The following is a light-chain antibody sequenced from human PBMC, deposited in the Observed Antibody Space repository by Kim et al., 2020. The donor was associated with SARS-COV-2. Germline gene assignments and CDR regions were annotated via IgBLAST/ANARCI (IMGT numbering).Light chain of an antibody. CDR3: QQTETLPIT. CDR2: AAS. J-gene: IGKJ5*01. V-gene: IGKV1-12*01. CDR1: QGISSW. Sequence: ASVGDRVTIACRASQGISSWLAWYQQKPGNAPQLLIYAASSLQSGVPSRFSGSGFGTDFTLTISSLQPEDFATYFCQQTETLPITFCQGTRMEI.